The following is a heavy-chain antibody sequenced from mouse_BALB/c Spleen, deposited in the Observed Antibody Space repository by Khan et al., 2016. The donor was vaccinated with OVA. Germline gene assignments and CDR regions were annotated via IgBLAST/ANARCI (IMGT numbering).Heavy chain of an antibody. V-gene: IGHV1S127*01. CDR1: GYTFTSFW. J-gene: IGHJ3*01. CDR2: IDPSKSET. CDR3: ARGSYGSPFAY. Sequence: QVRLQQSGPELVRPGASVKMSCKASGYTFTSFWIHWVKQRPGQGLEWIGMIDPSKSETRLNQKFKDKATLNVDKSSNTAYMQLSRLTSEDSAVYYCARGSYGSPFAYWGRGTLVTVSA. D-gene: IGHD1-1*01.